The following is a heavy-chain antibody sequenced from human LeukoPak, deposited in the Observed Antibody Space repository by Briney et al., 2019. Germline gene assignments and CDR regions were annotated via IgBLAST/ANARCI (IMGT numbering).Heavy chain of an antibody. CDR1: GFTFSSYE. CDR2: ISSSGSTI. V-gene: IGHV3-48*03. D-gene: IGHD3-22*01. J-gene: IGHJ4*02. CDR3: ARDFVANYYDSSGYSVGFDY. Sequence: PGGSLRLSCAASGFTFSSYEMNWVRQAPGKGLEWVSYISSSGSTIYYADSVKGRFTISRDNAKNSLYLQMNSLRAEDTAVYYCARDFVANYYDSSGYSVGFDYWGQGTLVTVSS.